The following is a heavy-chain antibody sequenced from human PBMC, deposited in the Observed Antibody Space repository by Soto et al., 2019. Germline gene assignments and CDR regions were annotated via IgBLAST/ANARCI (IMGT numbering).Heavy chain of an antibody. D-gene: IGHD3-16*01. CDR2: MSYDGSNK. CDR1: GFTFSSYA. J-gene: IGHJ4*02. CDR3: ASDGGAY. V-gene: IGHV3-30-3*01. Sequence: QVQLVESGGGVVQPGRSLRLSCAASGFTFSSYAMHWVRRAPGKGLEWMAVMSYDGSNKYYADSVKGRFTISRDNSKNTLYLQMNRLGAEDTALYYCASDGGAYWGQGTLVIVSS.